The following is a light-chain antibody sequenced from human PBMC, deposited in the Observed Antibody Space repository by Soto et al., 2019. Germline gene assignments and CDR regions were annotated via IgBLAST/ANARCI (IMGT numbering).Light chain of an antibody. CDR1: QSLNNW. V-gene: IGKV1-5*03. J-gene: IGKJ4*01. Sequence: DIHMTQSPSTLSASVGDRVTFTCRASQSLNNWFAWYQQKPGKAPKLLIYKASTLESGVPSRFSGSGSGTEFTLTISRLQPDDIATYYCQHYNGYPITFGGGTKVEIK. CDR3: QHYNGYPIT. CDR2: KAS.